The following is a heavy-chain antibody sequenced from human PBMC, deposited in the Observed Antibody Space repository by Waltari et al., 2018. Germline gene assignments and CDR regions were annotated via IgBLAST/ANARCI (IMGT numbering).Heavy chain of an antibody. Sequence: QLQLQESGPGLVKPSETLSLTCTVSGGSISSSRYYWGWIRQSPGKGLEWIGSMYYSEIIDYNTTLQSRVTISGDTSKNQFALRLSSVTAADTAVYYCARHWKKSGYRFDPWGQGTLVTVSS. D-gene: IGHD5-12*01. CDR3: ARHWKKSGYRFDP. CDR1: GGSISSSRYY. J-gene: IGHJ5*02. V-gene: IGHV4-39*01. CDR2: MYYSEII.